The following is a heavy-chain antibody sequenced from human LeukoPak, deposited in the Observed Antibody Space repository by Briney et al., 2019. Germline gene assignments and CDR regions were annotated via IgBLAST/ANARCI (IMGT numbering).Heavy chain of an antibody. V-gene: IGHV4-59*12. CDR1: GGSISSYY. Sequence: SETLSLTCTVSGGSISSYYWSWIRQPPGKGLEWIGYIYYSGSTNYNPSLKSRVTISVDTSKNQFSLKLSSLTAADTAVYYCARGGKSDKIENYFAYWGQGTLVTVSS. D-gene: IGHD2-21*02. CDR3: ARGGKSDKIENYFAY. CDR2: IYYSGST. J-gene: IGHJ4*02.